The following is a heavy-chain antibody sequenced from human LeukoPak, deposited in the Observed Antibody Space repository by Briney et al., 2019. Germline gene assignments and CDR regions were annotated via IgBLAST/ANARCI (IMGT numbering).Heavy chain of an antibody. CDR1: GGSISSHY. CDR2: IYSSGSS. V-gene: IGHV4-59*11. J-gene: IGHJ4*02. Sequence: PSETLSLTCTVSGGSISSHYWSWIRQSPGKGLEWIGYIYSSGSSNYNPSLKSRVTISVDTSKNQFSLKLGSVSAADTAVYYCASHRHSSSWAFDYWGQGTLVTVSS. CDR3: ASHRHSSSWAFDY. D-gene: IGHD6-13*01.